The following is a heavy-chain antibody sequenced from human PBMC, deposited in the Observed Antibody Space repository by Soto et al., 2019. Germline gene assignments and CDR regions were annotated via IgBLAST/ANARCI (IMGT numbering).Heavy chain of an antibody. CDR1: GGSFSAYY. CDR2: ISHSGST. D-gene: IGHD3-10*01. V-gene: IGHV4-34*01. J-gene: IGHJ4*02. CDR3: ARHYLAEYFFDY. Sequence: SETLSLTCAVSGGSFSAYYWSWIRQPPGKGLEWIGHISHSGSTDKNPSLRSRVTISVDTSKNQFSLKVSSVTAADTAVYYCARHYLAEYFFDYWGPGTLVPVSS.